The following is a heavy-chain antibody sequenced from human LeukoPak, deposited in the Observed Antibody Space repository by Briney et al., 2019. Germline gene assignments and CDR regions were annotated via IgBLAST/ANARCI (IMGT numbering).Heavy chain of an antibody. V-gene: IGHV1-8*03. J-gene: IGHJ5*02. CDR2: MNPNSGNT. CDR3: ARGPRYDSSGYGS. CDR1: GYTFTSYG. Sequence: GASVKVSCKASGYTFTSYGISWVRQATGQGLEWMGWMNPNSGNTGYAQKFQGRVTITRNTSISTAYMELSSLRSEDTAVYYCARGPRYDSSGYGSWGQGTLVTVSS. D-gene: IGHD3-22*01.